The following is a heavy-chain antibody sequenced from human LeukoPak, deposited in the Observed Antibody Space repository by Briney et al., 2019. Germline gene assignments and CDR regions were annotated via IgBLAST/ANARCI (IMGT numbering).Heavy chain of an antibody. V-gene: IGHV4-4*07. CDR1: GGSISSYY. D-gene: IGHD3-10*01. J-gene: IGHJ5*02. Sequence: PSETLSLTCTVSGGSISSYYWSWIRQPAGKGLEWIGRIYTSGSTNYNPSLKSRVTISVDKSKNQFSLKLSPVTAADTAVYYCARIRITMVRGVIAIWFDPWGQGTLVTVSS. CDR3: ARIRITMVRGVIAIWFDP. CDR2: IYTSGST.